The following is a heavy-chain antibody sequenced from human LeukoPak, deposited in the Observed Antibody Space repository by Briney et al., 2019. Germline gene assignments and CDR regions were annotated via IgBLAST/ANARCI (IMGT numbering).Heavy chain of an antibody. Sequence: ASVKVSCKASGYTFTGYYMHWVRQAPGQGLEWMGWINPNSGGTNYAQKFQGRVTMTRDTSISTAYMELGRLRSDDTAVYYCARVPPPPHNYDFWSGYYTGYYFDYWGQGTLVTVSS. CDR3: ARVPPPPHNYDFWSGYYTGYYFDY. CDR2: INPNSGGT. V-gene: IGHV1-2*02. J-gene: IGHJ4*02. CDR1: GYTFTGYY. D-gene: IGHD3-3*01.